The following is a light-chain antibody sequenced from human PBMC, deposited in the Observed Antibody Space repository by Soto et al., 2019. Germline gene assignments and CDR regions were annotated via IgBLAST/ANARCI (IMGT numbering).Light chain of an antibody. CDR2: GAS. V-gene: IGKV3-20*01. CDR1: QSVSSSY. CDR3: QQYGRSLIT. J-gene: IGKJ5*01. Sequence: EIVLTQSPGTLSLSPGERATLSCRASQSVSSSYLAWYQQKPGQAPRLLIFGASSRATGIPDRFSGSGSGTDFTLTISRLEPEDSAVYYCQQYGRSLITFGQGTRLEIK.